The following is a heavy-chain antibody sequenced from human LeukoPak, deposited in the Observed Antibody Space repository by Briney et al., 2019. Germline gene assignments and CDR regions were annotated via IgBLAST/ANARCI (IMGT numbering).Heavy chain of an antibody. CDR2: IHSNGISA. D-gene: IGHD6-19*01. CDR3: ARTQQWLATGGWYWFDT. J-gene: IGHJ5*02. Sequence: GGSLRLSCAASGFTFSNYPIHWVRHAPGPGLEFVSSIHSNGISAYYGNSVKGRFTVPRDNSKNTVYLQMGSLREEDMAVYYCARTQQWLATGGWYWFDTWGQGTLVTVSS. V-gene: IGHV3-64*01. CDR1: GFTFSNYP.